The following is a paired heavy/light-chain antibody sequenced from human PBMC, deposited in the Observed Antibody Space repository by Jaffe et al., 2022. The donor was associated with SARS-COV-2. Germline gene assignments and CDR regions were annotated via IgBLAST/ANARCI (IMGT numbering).Heavy chain of an antibody. Sequence: EVRLVESGGGLLQPGGSVRLSCAASGFTFRSFWMHWVRQVPGKGPVWVSRINPDGSYSSYVDSVKGRFTISRDNAKNTLNLQMNSLRDEDTAVYYCVRDMTGYHEYWGQGTLVTVSS. J-gene: IGHJ4*02. D-gene: IGHD3-9*01. CDR1: GFTFRSFW. CDR2: INPDGSYS. V-gene: IGHV3-74*01. CDR3: VRDMTGYHEY.
Light chain of an antibody. CDR1: SSDIGGYHY. J-gene: IGLJ1*01. Sequence: QSALTQPPSASGSPGQSVTISCTGTSSDIGGYHYVSWYQQHPGKAPKLMIYEINKRPSGVPDRFSGSKSGNTASLTVSGLQAEDEADYYCSSFAGDYYYVFGTGTKVTVL. CDR3: SSFAGDYYYV. V-gene: IGLV2-8*01. CDR2: EIN.